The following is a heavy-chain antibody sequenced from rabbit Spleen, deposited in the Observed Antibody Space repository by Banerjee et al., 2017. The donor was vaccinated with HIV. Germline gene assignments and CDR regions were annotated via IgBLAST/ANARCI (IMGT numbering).Heavy chain of an antibody. D-gene: IGHD1-1*01. CDR1: GFDFNNYG. CDR3: VRGASSSGYYSL. Sequence: QEQLMESGGGLVQPGGSLKLSCKASGFDFNNYGVSWVRQAPGKGLEWIGYIDPLFGTTYYASWVNGRFTISSHNAQNPLYLQLNSLTAADTATYFCVRGASSSGYYSLGGQGTLVTVS. J-gene: IGHJ4*01. CDR2: IDPLFGTT. V-gene: IGHV1S47*01.